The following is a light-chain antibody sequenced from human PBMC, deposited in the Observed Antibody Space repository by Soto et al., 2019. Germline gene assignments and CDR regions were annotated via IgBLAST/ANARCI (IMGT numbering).Light chain of an antibody. CDR2: EGS. CDR3: CSYAGSSTYV. CDR1: NSDVGTYNL. J-gene: IGLJ1*01. V-gene: IGLV2-23*01. Sequence: QSALTQPASVSGSPGQSITISCTGTNSDVGTYNLVSWYRQHPGKAPKLMIFEGSKRPSGVSNRFSGSKSGNTASLTISGLQAEDEADYYCCSYAGSSTYVFGTGTKLTVL.